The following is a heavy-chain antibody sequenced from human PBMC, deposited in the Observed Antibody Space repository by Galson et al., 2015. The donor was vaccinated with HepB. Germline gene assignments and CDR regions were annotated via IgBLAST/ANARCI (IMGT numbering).Heavy chain of an antibody. Sequence: SLRLSCAASGFTFSSYEMNWVRQAPGKGLEWVSYISSSGSTIYYADSVKGRFTISRDNAKNSLYLQMNSLRAEDTAVYYCARERSGSFNYWGQGTLVTVSS. CDR2: ISSSGSTI. CDR1: GFTFSSYE. D-gene: IGHD1-26*01. V-gene: IGHV3-48*03. CDR3: ARERSGSFNY. J-gene: IGHJ4*02.